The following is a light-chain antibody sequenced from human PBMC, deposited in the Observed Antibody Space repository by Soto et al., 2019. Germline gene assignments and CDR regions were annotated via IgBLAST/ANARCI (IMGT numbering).Light chain of an antibody. CDR1: HSVSSN. V-gene: IGKV3-15*01. CDR2: GAS. CDR3: QQYNNWPPLT. J-gene: IGKJ4*01. Sequence: EIVMTQSPATLSLSPGERATLSCRASHSVSSNLAWYQQKPGQAPRLLIYGASTRATGIPARFSGSGSGTEFTLTISSLQSEDFAVYYCQQYNNWPPLTFGGGTKVDIK.